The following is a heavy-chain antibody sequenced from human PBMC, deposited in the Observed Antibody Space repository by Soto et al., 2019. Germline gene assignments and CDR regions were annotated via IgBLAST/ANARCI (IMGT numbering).Heavy chain of an antibody. D-gene: IGHD5-18*01. CDR2: IYYSGST. CDR1: SGSISSYY. Sequence: QVQLQESGPGLVKPSETLFLTCTVSSGSISSYYWSWIRQPPGKGLEWIGYIYYSGSTNYNPSLKSRVTISVDTSKNQCSLKLSSVTAADTAVHYCARRYGSCFDYWGKGTLVTVSS. CDR3: ARRYGSCFDY. V-gene: IGHV4-59*08. J-gene: IGHJ4*02.